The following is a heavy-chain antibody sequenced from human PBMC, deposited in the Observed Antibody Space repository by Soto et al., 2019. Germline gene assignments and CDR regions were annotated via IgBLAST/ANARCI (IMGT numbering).Heavy chain of an antibody. D-gene: IGHD1-1*01. V-gene: IGHV3-66*01. Sequence: EVQLVESGGGLVQPGGSLRLSCAASGFTVSSNYMSWVRQAPGKGLEWVSVIYSGGSTYYADSVKGRFTISRDNSKNTLYLQMNSLRAEDTAVYYCARDFTYNPPLRDYYYGMDVWGQGTTVTVSS. CDR2: IYSGGST. CDR1: GFTVSSNY. J-gene: IGHJ6*02. CDR3: ARDFTYNPPLRDYYYGMDV.